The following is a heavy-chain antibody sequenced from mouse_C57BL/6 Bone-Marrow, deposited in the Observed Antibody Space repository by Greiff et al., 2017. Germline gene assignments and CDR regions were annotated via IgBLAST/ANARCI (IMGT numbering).Heavy chain of an antibody. CDR2: IWSGGST. V-gene: IGHV2-2*01. CDR3: ARHYYGSRYWYFDV. CDR1: GFSLTSYG. J-gene: IGHJ1*03. Sequence: QVQLQQSGPGLVQPSQSLSITCTVSGFSLTSYGVHWVRQSPGKGLEWLGVIWSGGSTDCNAAFISRLSISKDNSKSQVFFKMNSLQADDTAIYYCARHYYGSRYWYFDVWGTGTTVTVSS. D-gene: IGHD1-1*01.